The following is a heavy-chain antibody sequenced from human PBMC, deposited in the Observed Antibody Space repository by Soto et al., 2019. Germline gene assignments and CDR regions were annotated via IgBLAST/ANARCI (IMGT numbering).Heavy chain of an antibody. Sequence: EVQLLESGGGLVQPGGSLRLSCAASGFTFINYAMNWVRQAPGKGLQWVATVTGGGDATFYTDSVKDRFTISKDFSSNPASLQMTSLRVDDTAVYYCARKVLWSTTRPTYWYFDIWGRGTLVTVSS. CDR3: ARKVLWSTTRPTYWYFDI. CDR1: GFTFINYA. CDR2: VTGGGDAT. V-gene: IGHV3-23*01. D-gene: IGHD2-21*01. J-gene: IGHJ2*01.